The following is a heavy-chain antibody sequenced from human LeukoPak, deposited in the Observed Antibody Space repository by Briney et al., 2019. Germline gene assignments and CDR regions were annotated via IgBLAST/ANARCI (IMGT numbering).Heavy chain of an antibody. CDR3: ARVAPDIVVVPSAIHWFDP. D-gene: IGHD2-2*01. V-gene: IGHV4-59*12. CDR1: GGSISSYY. J-gene: IGHJ5*02. CDR2: IYYSGST. Sequence: SETLSLTCTVSGGSISSYYWSWIRQPPGKGLEWIGYIYYSGSTNYNPSLKSRVTISVDTSKNQFSLKLSSVTAADTAVYYCARVAPDIVVVPSAIHWFDPWGQGTLVTVSS.